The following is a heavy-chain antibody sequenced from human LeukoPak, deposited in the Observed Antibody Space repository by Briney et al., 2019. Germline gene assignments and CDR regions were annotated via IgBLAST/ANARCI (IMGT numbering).Heavy chain of an antibody. D-gene: IGHD3-22*01. Sequence: PSETLSLTCTVSGGSISSYYWSWLRQPPGKGLEWIGYIYYSGSTNYNPSLKSRVTISVDKSKNQFSLKLSSVTAADTAVYYCATEGRGSGYFASYYWGQGTLVTVSS. CDR2: IYYSGST. CDR1: GGSISSYY. J-gene: IGHJ4*02. V-gene: IGHV4-59*12. CDR3: ATEGRGSGYFASYY.